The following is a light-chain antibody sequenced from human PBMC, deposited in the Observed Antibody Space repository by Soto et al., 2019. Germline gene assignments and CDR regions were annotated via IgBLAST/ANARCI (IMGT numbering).Light chain of an antibody. J-gene: IGLJ2*01. CDR3: QSSDSSLSGVV. Sequence: QSVLTQPPSVSGAPGQRVTISCTGSSSNIGAGYDVHWYQQLPGTGPKLLIYGNSNRPSGVPDRFSGSKSGTSASLAITGLQAEDEADYYCQSSDSSLSGVVFGGGTKLTVL. CDR2: GNS. V-gene: IGLV1-40*01. CDR1: SSNIGAGYD.